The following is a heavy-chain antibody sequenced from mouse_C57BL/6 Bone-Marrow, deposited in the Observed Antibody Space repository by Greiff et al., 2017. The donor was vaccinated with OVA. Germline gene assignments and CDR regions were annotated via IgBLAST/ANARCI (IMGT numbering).Heavy chain of an antibody. V-gene: IGHV5-4*01. CDR3: AREIYYGSSKAWFAY. D-gene: IGHD1-1*01. Sequence: EVKVVESGGGLVKPGGSLKLSCAASGFTFSSYAMSWVRQTPEKRLEWVATISDGGSYTYYPDNVKGRFTISRDNAKNNLYLQMSHLKSEDTAMYYCAREIYYGSSKAWFAYWGQGTLVTVSA. CDR2: ISDGGSYT. J-gene: IGHJ3*01. CDR1: GFTFSSYA.